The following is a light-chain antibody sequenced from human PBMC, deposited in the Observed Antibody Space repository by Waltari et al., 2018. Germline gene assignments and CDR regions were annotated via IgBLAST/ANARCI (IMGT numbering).Light chain of an antibody. CDR1: QSVSSY. CDR3: QKYSSSPYS. J-gene: IGKJ2*03. CDR2: GAS. Sequence: VILTQSLATLSLSPGERATLSCRASQSVSSYLAWYQQKPGQAPRLLIYGASSRATGIPDRFSGSGSGTEFTLTISSLEPEDFAVYYCQKYSSSPYSFGQGTKVEIK. V-gene: IGKV3-20*01.